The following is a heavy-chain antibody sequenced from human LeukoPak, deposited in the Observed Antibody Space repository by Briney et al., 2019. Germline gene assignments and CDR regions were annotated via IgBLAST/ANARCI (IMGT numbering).Heavy chain of an antibody. Sequence: GGSLRLSCAASGFTFRFDAMAWVRQAPGKGLEWVANINQDGSDKYYVDSVMGRFTISKDNAKNSVYLQMNSLRPEDTAIYYCAWYGVTHGLDVWGQGTTVTVSS. CDR1: GFTFRFDA. J-gene: IGHJ6*02. D-gene: IGHD3-10*01. CDR2: INQDGSDK. V-gene: IGHV3-7*01. CDR3: AWYGVTHGLDV.